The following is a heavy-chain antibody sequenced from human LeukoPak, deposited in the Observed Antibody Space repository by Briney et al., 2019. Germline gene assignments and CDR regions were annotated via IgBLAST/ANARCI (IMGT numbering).Heavy chain of an antibody. CDR2: IRYDGSNK. D-gene: IGHD5-18*01. V-gene: IGHV3-30*02. J-gene: IGHJ4*02. CDR1: GFTFSSYG. CDR3: AKGLIQLWSTLGY. Sequence: GGSLRLSCAASGFTFSSYGMHWVRQAPGKGLEWVAFIRYDGSNKYYADSVKGRFTISRDNSKNTLYLQMNSLRAEDTAVYYCAKGLIQLWSTLGYWGREPWSPSPQ.